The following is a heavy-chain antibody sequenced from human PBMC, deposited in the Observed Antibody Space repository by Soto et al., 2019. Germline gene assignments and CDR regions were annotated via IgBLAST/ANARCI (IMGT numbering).Heavy chain of an antibody. J-gene: IGHJ3*02. D-gene: IGHD6-19*01. CDR3: ARSGAGADAFDI. Sequence: QVQLVESGGGVVQPGRSLRLSCAATGFTFSSYAMHWVRQAPGKGLEWVAVISYDGSNKYYADSVKGRFTISRDNSKNTLYLHMNSLRAEDTAVYYCARSGAGADAFDIWGQGTMVTVSS. V-gene: IGHV3-30-3*01. CDR1: GFTFSSYA. CDR2: ISYDGSNK.